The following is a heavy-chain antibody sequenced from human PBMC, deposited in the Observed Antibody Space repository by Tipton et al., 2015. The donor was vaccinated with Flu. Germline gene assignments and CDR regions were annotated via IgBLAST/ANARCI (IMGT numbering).Heavy chain of an antibody. CDR3: AREPGEVGELTYDYVHGMDV. J-gene: IGHJ6*02. D-gene: IGHD3-10*01. CDR2: IIPFFGAA. V-gene: IGHV1-69*18. Sequence: QLVQSGAEVKRPGSSVRVSCRASGGPFSNCAIAWVRQAPGQGLECLGRIIPFFGAANYEQKFEGRVTMTADESTNTAYMELSRLTSEDTAVYYCAREPGEVGELTYDYVHGMDVWGQGTTVTVSS. CDR1: GGPFSNCA.